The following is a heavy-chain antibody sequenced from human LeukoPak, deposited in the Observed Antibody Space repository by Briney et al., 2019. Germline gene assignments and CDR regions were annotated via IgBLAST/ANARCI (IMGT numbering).Heavy chain of an antibody. J-gene: IGHJ6*02. CDR3: AGGTGMDV. V-gene: IGHV3-7*05. D-gene: IGHD1-1*01. Sequence: GSLRLSCAASGVTFISYWMNGVRQAPGKGLEWVAIIKQDGSEKYYVDFVKGRLRISRDNAKNSLYLQMTTLGADDTAVYYCAGGTGMDVWGQGTPVTVSS. CDR1: GVTFISYW. CDR2: IKQDGSEK.